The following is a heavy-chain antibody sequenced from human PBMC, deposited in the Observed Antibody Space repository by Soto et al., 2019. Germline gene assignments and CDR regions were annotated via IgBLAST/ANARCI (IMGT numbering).Heavy chain of an antibody. CDR1: GASISSDDYY. CDR3: AREVNNYYGMDV. Sequence: QVQLQESGPGLVKPSQTLSLTCSISGASISSDDYYWSWFRQPPGKGLEWIGYISYSGSTYYNTSLQSRITISVDTSKAQFSLILSSVTAADTAVFYCAREVNNYYGMDVWGQGTTVTVSS. J-gene: IGHJ6*02. CDR2: ISYSGST. V-gene: IGHV4-30-4*01.